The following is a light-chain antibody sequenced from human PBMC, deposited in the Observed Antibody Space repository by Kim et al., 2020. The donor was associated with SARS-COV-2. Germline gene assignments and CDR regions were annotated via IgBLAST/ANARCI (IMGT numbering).Light chain of an antibody. V-gene: IGKV1-5*03. CDR1: QNIGSS. Sequence: ASLGDRGTITCRASQNIGSSWAWDQQRPGKAPNLLIYKASSLEGGVPSRFSGSGSGTDFTLTISSLQPDDLATYYCQQYKTYPWTVGQGTKVDIK. CDR3: QQYKTYPWT. CDR2: KAS. J-gene: IGKJ1*01.